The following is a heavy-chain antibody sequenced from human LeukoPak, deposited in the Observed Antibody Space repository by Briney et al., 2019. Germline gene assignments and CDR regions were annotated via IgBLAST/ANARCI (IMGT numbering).Heavy chain of an antibody. V-gene: IGHV3-20*04. Sequence: GGSLRLSCAPSGFTFDVYGMSWVRQAPEEGLEWVSGITWSGATTGFADSVKGRFTISRDIAKNSLYLGMSSLRAEDTAFYYCAREYGDYSSYFDLWGRGTLVTVSS. J-gene: IGHJ2*01. CDR1: GFTFDVYG. CDR3: AREYGDYSSYFDL. CDR2: ITWSGATT. D-gene: IGHD4-17*01.